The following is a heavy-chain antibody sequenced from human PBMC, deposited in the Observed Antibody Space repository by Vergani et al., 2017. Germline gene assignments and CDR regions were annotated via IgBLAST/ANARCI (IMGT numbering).Heavy chain of an antibody. CDR2: IYHSWGA. CDR3: ARTESFILRYFLLAL. J-gene: IGHJ4*02. V-gene: IGHV4-39*01. Sequence: QLHLQESGPGLVKPSETLSLTCTVSGGSITSSSYYWGWIRQPPGKGLAWIGNIYHSWGAYYNPALKGRVTISVDTSKTQFSLAVTSVTAADTAIYFCARTESFILRYFLLALWGQGTLVTVSS. CDR1: GGSITSSSYY. D-gene: IGHD3-9*01.